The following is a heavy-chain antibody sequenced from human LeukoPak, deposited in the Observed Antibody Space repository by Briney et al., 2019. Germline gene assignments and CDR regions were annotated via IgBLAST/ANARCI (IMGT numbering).Heavy chain of an antibody. Sequence: LETLSLTCTVSGGSISSYYWSWIRQPPGKGLEGIGYIYYSGSTNYSPSLKSRVTISVDTSKNQFSLKLSSVTAADTAVYYCARHVDSRPQVPFDYWGQGTLVTVSS. J-gene: IGHJ4*02. CDR2: IYYSGST. D-gene: IGHD3-22*01. CDR3: ARHVDSRPQVPFDY. V-gene: IGHV4-59*08. CDR1: GGSISSYY.